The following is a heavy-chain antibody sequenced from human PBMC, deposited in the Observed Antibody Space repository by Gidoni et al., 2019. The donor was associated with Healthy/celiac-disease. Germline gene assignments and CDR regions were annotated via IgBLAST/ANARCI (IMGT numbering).Heavy chain of an antibody. CDR1: GGSISSGSYY. CDR2: IYTSGST. D-gene: IGHD6-19*01. V-gene: IGHV4-61*02. CDR3: ARAIAVAGAGAFDI. J-gene: IGHJ3*02. Sequence: QVQLQESGPGLVKPSQTLSLTCTVSGGSISSGSYYWSWIRQPAGKGLEWIGRIYTSGSTNYNPSLKSRVTISVDTSKNQFSLKLSSVTAADTAVYYCARAIAVAGAGAFDIWGQGTMVTVSS.